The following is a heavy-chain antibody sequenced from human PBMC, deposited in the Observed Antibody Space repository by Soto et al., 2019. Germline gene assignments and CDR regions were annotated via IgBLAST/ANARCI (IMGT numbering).Heavy chain of an antibody. CDR1: GFTFTSSA. D-gene: IGHD6-19*01. J-gene: IGHJ4*02. V-gene: IGHV1-58*01. Sequence: SVKVSCKSSGFTFTSSAVQWVRQARGQRLEWIGWIVVGSGNTNYAQKFQERVTITRDMSTSTAYMELSSLRSEDTAVYYCAAVSAVAGPYYFDYRGQGTLVTVSS. CDR2: IVVGSGNT. CDR3: AAVSAVAGPYYFDY.